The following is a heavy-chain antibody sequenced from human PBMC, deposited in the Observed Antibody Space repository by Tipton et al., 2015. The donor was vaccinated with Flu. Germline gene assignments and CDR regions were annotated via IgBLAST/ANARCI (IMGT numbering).Heavy chain of an antibody. CDR2: IRSKAYGGTT. CDR3: VKAQAKYGSGSHFDS. D-gene: IGHD3-10*01. J-gene: IGHJ4*02. CDR1: GFIFSGYS. V-gene: IGHV3-71*01. Sequence: SLRLSCAASGFIFSGYSMNWVRQAPGKGLEWVGFIRSKAYGGTTEYAASVKGRFTISRDDSKSIAYLQMNSLRAEDTAVYYCVKAQAKYGSGSHFDSWGQGTLVTVSS.